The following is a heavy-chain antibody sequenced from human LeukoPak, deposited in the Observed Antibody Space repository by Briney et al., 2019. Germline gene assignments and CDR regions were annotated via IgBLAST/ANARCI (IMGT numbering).Heavy chain of an antibody. CDR2: INEDGSKI. V-gene: IGHV3-7*05. Sequence: PGGSLRLSCEASGFRLDNYWMTWVRQAPGKGLEWVADINEDGSKIYSLDSVKGRFTISRGNAKNSLSLQLNTLRAEDTAVYYCARWSHVSGRWFLDNWGRGTLVSVSS. CDR1: GFRLDNYW. CDR3: ARWSHVSGRWFLDN. D-gene: IGHD3-10*01. J-gene: IGHJ4*02.